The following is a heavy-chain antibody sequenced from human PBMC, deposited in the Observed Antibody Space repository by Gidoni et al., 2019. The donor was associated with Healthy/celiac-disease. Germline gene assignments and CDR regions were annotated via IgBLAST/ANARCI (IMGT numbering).Heavy chain of an antibody. D-gene: IGHD3-3*01. J-gene: IGHJ4*02. V-gene: IGHV4-34*01. CDR1: GGSFSGYY. CDR3: ARGLRFLEWSNY. Sequence: QVQLQQWGAGLLKPSETLSLTCAVYGGSFSGYYWSWIRQPPGKGLEWIGEINHSGSTNYNPSLKSRVTISVDTSKNQFSLKLSSVTAADTAVYYCARGLRFLEWSNYWGQGTLVTVSS. CDR2: INHSGST.